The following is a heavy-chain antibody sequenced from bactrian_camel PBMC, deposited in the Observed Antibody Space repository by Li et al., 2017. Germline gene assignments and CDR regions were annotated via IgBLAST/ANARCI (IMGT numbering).Heavy chain of an antibody. CDR1: GYTDCNYA. CDR3: AAGAGRGYTPRCTIESSEYTH. V-gene: IGHV3S55*01. J-gene: IGHJ4*01. CDR2: VDSSGGT. Sequence: HVQLVESGGGSVQAGGSLRLSCAVSGYTDCNYAMSWYRQAPGKEREFVSEVDSSGGTSYADSVRGRFTIAKDIAKNTLYLQMDSLEVEDTAMYYCAAGAGRGYTPRCTIESSEYTHWGQGTQVTVS. D-gene: IGHD2*01.